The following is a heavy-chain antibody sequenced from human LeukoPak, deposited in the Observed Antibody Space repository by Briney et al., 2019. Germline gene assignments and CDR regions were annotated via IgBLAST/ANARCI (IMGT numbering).Heavy chain of an antibody. J-gene: IGHJ6*02. CDR1: GGSISSYY. Sequence: PSETLSLTCTVSGGSISSYYWSWIRQPPGKGLEWIGYIYYSGSTNYNPSLKSRVTISVDTSKNQLSLKLSSVTAADTAVYYCASGPAPPYYYYYGMDVWGQGTTVTVSS. V-gene: IGHV4-59*08. CDR3: ASGPAPPYYYYYGMDV. CDR2: IYYSGST.